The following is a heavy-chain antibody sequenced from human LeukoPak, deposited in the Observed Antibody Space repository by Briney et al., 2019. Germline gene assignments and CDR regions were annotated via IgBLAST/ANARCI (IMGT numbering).Heavy chain of an antibody. D-gene: IGHD6-13*01. CDR1: GFTFSSYS. CDR2: INSDGSST. Sequence: PGGSLRLSCVASGFTFSSYSMHWVRQAPGKGLVWVSRINSDGSSTSYADSVKGRFTISRDNSKNTLYLQMNSLRAEDTAVYYCARGGQLDPFDYWGQGTLVTVSS. V-gene: IGHV3-74*01. CDR3: ARGGQLDPFDY. J-gene: IGHJ4*02.